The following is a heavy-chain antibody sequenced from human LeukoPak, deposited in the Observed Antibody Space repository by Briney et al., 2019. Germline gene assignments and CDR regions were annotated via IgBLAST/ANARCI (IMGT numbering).Heavy chain of an antibody. Sequence: GGSLRLSCTASGFTFDDYAMHWVRQVPGKGLDWVSSISWNSRSIDYADSVEGRFIVSRDNAQNSVSLQMNSLRPEDTAFYYCVKDIFRGTYSGFDYWGQGTLVTVSS. J-gene: IGHJ4*02. D-gene: IGHD1-26*01. V-gene: IGHV3-9*01. CDR3: VKDIFRGTYSGFDY. CDR2: ISWNSRSI. CDR1: GFTFDDYA.